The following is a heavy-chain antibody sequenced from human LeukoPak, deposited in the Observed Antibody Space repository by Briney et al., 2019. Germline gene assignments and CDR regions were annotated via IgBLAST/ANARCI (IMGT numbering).Heavy chain of an antibody. CDR1: GGTFSSYA. J-gene: IGHJ4*02. CDR3: ARDATYSSGWYPFHEAKKNYLDY. CDR2: IIPIFGTA. V-gene: IGHV1-69*05. D-gene: IGHD6-19*01. Sequence: SVKVSCKASGGTFSSYAISWVRQAPGQGLEWMGRIIPIFGTANYAQKFQGRVTITTDESTSTAYMELSSLRSEDTAVYYCARDATYSSGWYPFHEAKKNYLDYWGQGTLVTLSS.